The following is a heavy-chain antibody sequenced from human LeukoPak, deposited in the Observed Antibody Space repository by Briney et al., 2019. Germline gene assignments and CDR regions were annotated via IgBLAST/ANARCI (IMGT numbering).Heavy chain of an antibody. CDR2: IYYSGST. V-gene: IGHV4-59*01. D-gene: IGHD1-26*01. CDR1: GGSISSYY. CDR3: ARQIVGATSFDY. Sequence: SETLSLTCTVSGGSISSYYWSWIRQPPGKGLEWIGYIYYSGSTNYNPSLKSRVTISVDTSKNQFSLKLSSVTAADTAVYYCARQIVGATSFDYWGQGTLVTVSS. J-gene: IGHJ4*02.